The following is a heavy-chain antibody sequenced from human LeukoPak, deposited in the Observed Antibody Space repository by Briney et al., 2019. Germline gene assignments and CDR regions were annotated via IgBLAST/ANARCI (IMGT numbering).Heavy chain of an antibody. V-gene: IGHV1-69*05. CDR2: IIPIFGTA. Sequence: SVTVSCKASGGTFSSYVISWVRQAPGQGLEWMGGIIPIFGTANYAQKFQGRVTITTDESTSTAYMELSSLRSEDTAVYYCASPDADSSGYYGVKTLRYAFDIWGQGTMVTVSS. D-gene: IGHD3-22*01. CDR1: GGTFSSYV. J-gene: IGHJ3*02. CDR3: ASPDADSSGYYGVKTLRYAFDI.